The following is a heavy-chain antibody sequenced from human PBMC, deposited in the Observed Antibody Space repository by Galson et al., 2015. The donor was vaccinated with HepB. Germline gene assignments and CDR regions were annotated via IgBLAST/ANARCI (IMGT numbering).Heavy chain of an antibody. CDR2: IRSKAYGGTT. J-gene: IGHJ5*02. D-gene: IGHD5-12*01. CDR1: GFTFGDYA. Sequence: SLRLSCAASGFTFGDYAMSWFRQAPGKGLEWVGFIRSKAYGGTTEYAASVKGRFTISRDDSKSIAYLQMNSLKTEDTAVYYCTRDLEGPYVIVATIWQQLPPPWGQGTLVTVSS. CDR3: TRDLEGPYVIVATIWQQLPPP. V-gene: IGHV3-49*03.